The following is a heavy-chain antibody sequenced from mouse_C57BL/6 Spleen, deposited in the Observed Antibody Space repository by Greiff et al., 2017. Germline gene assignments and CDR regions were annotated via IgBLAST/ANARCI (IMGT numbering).Heavy chain of an antibody. Sequence: EVQVVESGGGLVKPGGSLKLSCAASGFTFSDYGMHCVRQAPEKGLEWVAYISSGSSTIYYADTVKGRFTISRDNAKKPLFLQMTSLRSEDTAMYYCARTTVDFDYWGQGTTRTVSS. J-gene: IGHJ2*01. V-gene: IGHV5-17*01. CDR2: ISSGSSTI. D-gene: IGHD1-1*01. CDR3: ARTTVDFDY. CDR1: GFTFSDYG.